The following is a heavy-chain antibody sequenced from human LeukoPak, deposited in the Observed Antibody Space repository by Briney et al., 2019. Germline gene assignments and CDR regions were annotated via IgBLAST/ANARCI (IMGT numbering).Heavy chain of an antibody. CDR3: ANNDISSTLY. CDR2: ITGGAVST. J-gene: IGHJ4*02. CDR1: GFTFTNYA. D-gene: IGHD6-13*01. Sequence: QSGGSLRLSCAASGFTFTNYAMSWVRQAPGKGLAWVSTITGGAVSTYYAGSVKGRFTISRDNSRNTLFLQMNSLRAEDTAIYYCANNDISSTLYWGQGTLVTVSS. V-gene: IGHV3-23*01.